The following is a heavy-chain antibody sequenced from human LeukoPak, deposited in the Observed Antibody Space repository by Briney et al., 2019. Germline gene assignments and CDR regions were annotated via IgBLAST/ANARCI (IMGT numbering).Heavy chain of an antibody. CDR2: INHSGST. CDR3: ARDSGYDFWSGYYWDY. J-gene: IGHJ4*02. D-gene: IGHD3-3*01. V-gene: IGHV4-39*07. CDR1: GGSISSISSNNYH. Sequence: SETLSLTCIVSGGSISSISSNNYHWGWIRQPPGKGLEWIGEINHSGSTNYNPSLKSRVTISVDTSKNQFSLKLSSVTAADTAVYYCARDSGYDFWSGYYWDYWGQGTLVTVSS.